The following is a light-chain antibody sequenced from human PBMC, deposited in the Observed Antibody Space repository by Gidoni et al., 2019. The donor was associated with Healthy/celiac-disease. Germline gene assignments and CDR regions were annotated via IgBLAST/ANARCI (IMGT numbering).Light chain of an antibody. CDR3: QQRSNWPLT. CDR1: QSVSSY. CDR2: DAS. Sequence: EIVLTQSPATLSLSPGERATLSCRASQSVSSYLAWYQQKPGQAPRLLIYDASNRATDIPARFSGSGSGTDFTLTISSLEPEDFAVYYCQQRSNWPLTFXGXTKVEIK. V-gene: IGKV3-11*01. J-gene: IGKJ4*01.